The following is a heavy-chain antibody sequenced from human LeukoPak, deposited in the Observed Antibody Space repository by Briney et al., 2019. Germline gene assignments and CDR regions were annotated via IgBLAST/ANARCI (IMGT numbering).Heavy chain of an antibody. J-gene: IGHJ4*02. CDR2: INSDGTT. Sequence: GGALRHSLVGPRFTLRRYLLYSVRPVRGKGVVLVSLINSDGTTSHADSVKGRFTISRDNAKNTLYLQMNSLRVEDTAVYYCARSAADAFDYWGQGTLVTVSS. CDR1: RFTLRRYL. V-gene: IGHV3-74*01. CDR3: ARSAADAFDY.